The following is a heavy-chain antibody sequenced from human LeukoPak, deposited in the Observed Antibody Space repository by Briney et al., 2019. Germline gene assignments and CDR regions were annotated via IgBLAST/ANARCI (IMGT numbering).Heavy chain of an antibody. CDR2: ISSSGGIR. Sequence: GGSLRLSCAASGFTFSNYAMSWVRQAPEKGLEWILAISSSGGIRKYVDSVQGRFTVSRDNSKNTLYLQMNSLRAEDTAVYYCAKSRTTVTTGFDSWGQGTLVTVSS. V-gene: IGHV3-23*01. CDR3: AKSRTTVTTGFDS. D-gene: IGHD4-17*01. J-gene: IGHJ4*02. CDR1: GFTFSNYA.